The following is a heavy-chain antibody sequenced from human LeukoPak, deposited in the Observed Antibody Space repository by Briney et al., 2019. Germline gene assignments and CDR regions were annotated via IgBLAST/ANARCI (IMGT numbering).Heavy chain of an antibody. J-gene: IGHJ4*02. Sequence: GASVKVSCKASVGTFSSYAISLVRQAPGQGLEWMGRIIPILGIANYAQKFQGRVTITADKSTSTAYMELSSLRSEDTAVYYCARNSYSNYQINYFDYWGQGTLVTVSS. CDR3: ARNSYSNYQINYFDY. V-gene: IGHV1-69*04. D-gene: IGHD4-11*01. CDR2: IIPILGIA. CDR1: VGTFSSYA.